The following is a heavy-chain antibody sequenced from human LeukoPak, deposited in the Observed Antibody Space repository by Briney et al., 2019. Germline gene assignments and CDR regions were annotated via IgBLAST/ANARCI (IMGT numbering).Heavy chain of an antibody. CDR3: ARGGYYDSSGYYLNYFDY. D-gene: IGHD3-22*01. V-gene: IGHV3-74*01. CDR2: INTDGGST. Sequence: GRSLRLSCAASGFTFNNYAMTWVRQAPGKGLVWVSRINTDGGSTTYADSVKGRFTISRDNSKNTLYLQMNSLRAEDTAVYYCARGGYYDSSGYYLNYFDYWGQGTLVTVSS. J-gene: IGHJ4*02. CDR1: GFTFNNYA.